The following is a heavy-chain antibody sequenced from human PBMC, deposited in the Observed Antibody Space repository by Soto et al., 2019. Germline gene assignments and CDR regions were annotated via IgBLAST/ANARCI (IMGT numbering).Heavy chain of an antibody. J-gene: IGHJ4*02. D-gene: IGHD6-25*01. Sequence: QVQLQASGPGLVKPSETLSLTCSVSGCSVSSGSYYWTWIRQPPGKGLEWIGYIHYGGSTNDNPSLKSRVAISEDTPKNHFSIKLSSVTATDTAVYYCARGYSSALDYWGQGNLVTVSS. V-gene: IGHV4-61*03. CDR1: GCSVSSGSYY. CDR2: IHYGGST. CDR3: ARGYSSALDY.